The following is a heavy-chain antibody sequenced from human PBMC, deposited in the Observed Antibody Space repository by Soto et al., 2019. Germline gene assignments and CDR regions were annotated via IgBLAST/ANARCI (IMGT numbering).Heavy chain of an antibody. V-gene: IGHV1-8*01. CDR2: MNPNSGNT. CDR3: ARGVTIFGYMDV. CDR1: GYTFTSYD. J-gene: IGHJ6*03. D-gene: IGHD3-3*01. Sequence: ASVKVSCKASGYTFTSYDIHWVRQATRQGLEWMGWMNPNSGNTGYAQKFQGRVTMTRNTSISTAYMELSSLRSEDTAVYYCARGVTIFGYMDVWGKGTTVTVSS.